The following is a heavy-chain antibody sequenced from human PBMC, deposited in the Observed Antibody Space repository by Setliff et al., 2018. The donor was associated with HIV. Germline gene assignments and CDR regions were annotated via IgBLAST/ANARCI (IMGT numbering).Heavy chain of an antibody. CDR1: GFIFSSYG. J-gene: IGHJ4*02. Sequence: GESLRLSCAASGFIFSSYGMHWVRQAPGKGLEWVAFIRYGGSNKYYADSVKGRFTISRDNSKNTLYLQMNSLRAEDTAVYYCATIVESSGYHGGNYFDFWGRGSLVTVSS. D-gene: IGHD3-22*01. V-gene: IGHV3-30*02. CDR2: IRYGGSNK. CDR3: ATIVESSGYHGGNYFDF.